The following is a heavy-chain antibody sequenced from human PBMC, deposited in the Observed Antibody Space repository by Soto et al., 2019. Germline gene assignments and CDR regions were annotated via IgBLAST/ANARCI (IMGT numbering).Heavy chain of an antibody. CDR2: MSFDGNSK. Sequence: QVQLVESGGGVVQPGRSLRLSCAASGFTFSSYSMHWVRQAPGKGLEGVAAMSFDGNSKYFADSVKGRFTISRDNSKNTLSLQMNSLGADDSAVYYCARGRSVIDHDDFEYWGQGTLVTVSS. V-gene: IGHV3-30-3*01. CDR1: GFTFSSYS. J-gene: IGHJ4*02. CDR3: ARGRSVIDHDDFEY. D-gene: IGHD2-21*01.